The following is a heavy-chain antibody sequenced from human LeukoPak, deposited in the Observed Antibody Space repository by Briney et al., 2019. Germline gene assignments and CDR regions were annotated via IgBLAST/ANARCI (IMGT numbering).Heavy chain of an antibody. D-gene: IGHD1-1*01. V-gene: IGHV1-2*02. Sequence: ASVKVSCKASGYTFTGYYMHWVRQAPGQGLEWMGCLNPNSGGTNYAQKFQGRVTMTRDTSISTAYMELTRLRSNDTAVYYCARGELDWYFDLRGRGTLVTVSS. J-gene: IGHJ2*01. CDR1: GYTFTGYY. CDR2: LNPNSGGT. CDR3: ARGELDWYFDL.